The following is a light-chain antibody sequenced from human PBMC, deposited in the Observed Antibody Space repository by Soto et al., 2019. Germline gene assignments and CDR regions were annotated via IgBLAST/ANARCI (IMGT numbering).Light chain of an antibody. V-gene: IGLV2-8*01. CDR2: EVT. Sequence: QSVLTQPPSASGSPGQSVTISCTGTKSDIGVYDFVSWYQHLPGKAPRLIIYEVTKRPSGVPDRFSGSKSGNTASLTVSGLQADDEADYYCSSYAGNNNYVFGTGTKVTVL. CDR1: KSDIGVYDF. J-gene: IGLJ1*01. CDR3: SSYAGNNNYV.